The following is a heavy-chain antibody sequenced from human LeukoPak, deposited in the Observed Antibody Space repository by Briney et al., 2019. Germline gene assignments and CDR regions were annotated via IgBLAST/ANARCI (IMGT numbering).Heavy chain of an antibody. V-gene: IGHV4-59*01. D-gene: IGHD3-10*02. CDR3: ATYYVGVRGRGH. Sequence: GSLRLSCAASGFTLSSYTVIWVRQAPGKGLEWIGHDGHTNYNPSLRSRVTISIDTSSNQFSLRLNSVTAADTGVYYCATYYVGVRGRGHWGPGTLVTVSS. CDR2: DGHT. J-gene: IGHJ4*02. CDR1: GFTLSSYT.